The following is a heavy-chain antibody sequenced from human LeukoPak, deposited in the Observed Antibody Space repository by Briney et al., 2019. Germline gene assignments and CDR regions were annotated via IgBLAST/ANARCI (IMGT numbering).Heavy chain of an antibody. V-gene: IGHV3-30-3*01. CDR2: ISYDGSNK. Sequence: PGGSLRLSCAASGFTFSSYAMHWVRQAPGKGLEWVAVISYDGSNKYYADSVKGRFTISRDNSKNTLYLQMNSLRAEDTAVYYCARRDGDYPFDYWGQGTLVTVSS. CDR3: ARRDGDYPFDY. CDR1: GFTFSSYA. J-gene: IGHJ4*02. D-gene: IGHD4-17*01.